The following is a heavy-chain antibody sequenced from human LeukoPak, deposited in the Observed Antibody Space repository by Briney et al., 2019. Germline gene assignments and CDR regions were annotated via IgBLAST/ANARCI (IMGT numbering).Heavy chain of an antibody. Sequence: SETLSLTCAIYGGSFSGYYWSWIRQPPGKGLEWIGEINHSGSTNYNPSLKSRVTISVDTSKNQFSLKLSSVTAADTAVYYCARGVYGSGSYYNVIWFDPWAREPWSPSPQ. J-gene: IGHJ5*02. CDR3: ARGVYGSGSYYNVIWFDP. CDR2: INHSGST. D-gene: IGHD3-10*01. CDR1: GGSFSGYY. V-gene: IGHV4-34*01.